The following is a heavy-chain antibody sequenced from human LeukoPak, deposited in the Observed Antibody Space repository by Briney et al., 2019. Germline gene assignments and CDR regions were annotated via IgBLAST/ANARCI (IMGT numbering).Heavy chain of an antibody. J-gene: IGHJ4*02. Sequence: SGPTLVKPTQTLTLTCTFSGFSLSTSGVRMGWIRQPPGKALEWLALIYWDDDKRYSPSLESRLTITKDASKNQVVLTMTNMDPVDTATYYCAHTYGIYYFDYWGQGTLVTVSS. V-gene: IGHV2-5*02. CDR2: IYWDDDK. D-gene: IGHD2-15*01. CDR1: GFSLSTSGVR. CDR3: AHTYGIYYFDY.